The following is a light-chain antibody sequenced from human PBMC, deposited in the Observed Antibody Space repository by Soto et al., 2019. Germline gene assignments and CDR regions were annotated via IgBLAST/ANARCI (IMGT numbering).Light chain of an antibody. CDR3: QQYGRT. CDR2: GAS. Sequence: EIVLTQSPGTLSLSPGERATLSCRASQSVSSSYLAWYQQKPGQAPRLLIYGASSRATGIPERFSGSGSGKYFTLTFSRLEPEDFAVYYCQQYGRTFGQGTKVDIK. CDR1: QSVSSSY. J-gene: IGKJ1*01. V-gene: IGKV3-20*01.